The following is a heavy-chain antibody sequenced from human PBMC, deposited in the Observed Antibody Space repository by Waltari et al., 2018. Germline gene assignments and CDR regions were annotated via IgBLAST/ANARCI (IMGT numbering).Heavy chain of an antibody. Sequence: QVQLVQSGAEVKKPGASVKVSCKASGYTFPSYAMHWVRQAPGQRLEWMGWINAGNGNTKYSQKFQGRVTITRDTSASTAYMELSSLRSEDTAVYYCARGLCKKTGGVCYLFDYWGQGTLVTVSS. CDR3: ARGLCKKTGGVCYLFDY. J-gene: IGHJ4*02. V-gene: IGHV1-3*01. CDR2: INAGNGNT. CDR1: GYTFPSYA. D-gene: IGHD2-8*02.